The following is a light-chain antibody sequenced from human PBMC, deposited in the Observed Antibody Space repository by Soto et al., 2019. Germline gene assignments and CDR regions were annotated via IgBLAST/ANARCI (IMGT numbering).Light chain of an antibody. CDR2: GSS. J-gene: IGKJ3*01. V-gene: IGKV1-39*01. Sequence: DIQMTQSPASLAASLGDRITISCRASQTISNYLNWYHQKPGEAPKILIYGSSTLQSGVPSTFSGSGSGTEFTLSISSLQPEDFGIYYCQQSYNVPFTFGPGTKVDVK. CDR1: QTISNY. CDR3: QQSYNVPFT.